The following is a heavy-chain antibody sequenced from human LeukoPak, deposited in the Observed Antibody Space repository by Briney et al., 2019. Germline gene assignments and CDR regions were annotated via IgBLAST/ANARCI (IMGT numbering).Heavy chain of an antibody. Sequence: SETLSLTCTVSGGSISPFYWNWIRQPPGKGLEWIGYIYYTGGTSYSPSLNSRATLSVDTSKNQISLKLNSVTAADTAVYYCAKYGSGSYYNGLYWGQGTLVTVSS. V-gene: IGHV4-59*12. D-gene: IGHD3-10*01. J-gene: IGHJ4*02. CDR1: GGSISPFY. CDR2: IYYTGGT. CDR3: AKYGSGSYYNGLY.